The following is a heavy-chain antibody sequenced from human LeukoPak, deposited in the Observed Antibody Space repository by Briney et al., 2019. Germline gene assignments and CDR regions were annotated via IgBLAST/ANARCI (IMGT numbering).Heavy chain of an antibody. D-gene: IGHD3-10*01. CDR2: IYYSGST. V-gene: IGHV4-31*03. Sequence: SQTLSLTCTVSGGSISSGGYYWSWIRQHPGKGLEWIGYIYYSGSTYYNSSLKSRVTISVDTSKNQFSLKLSSVTAADTAVYYCARDYYGSGRTLNNWFDPWGQGTLVTVSS. CDR3: ARDYYGSGRTLNNWFDP. CDR1: GGSISSGGYY. J-gene: IGHJ5*01.